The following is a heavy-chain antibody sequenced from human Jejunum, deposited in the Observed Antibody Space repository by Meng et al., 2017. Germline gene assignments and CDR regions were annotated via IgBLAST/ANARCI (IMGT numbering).Heavy chain of an antibody. V-gene: IGHV4-4*07. J-gene: IGHJ5*02. CDR2: IYSSGSA. Sequence: QGQLQESGPGLVEPSETLSLTCTVSGGSINNFYWSWIRQPAGKGLEWIGRIYSSGSATFNASLKSRVSMSLDTSKNQFSLNLSSVTAADTAVYYCARDRFSSGSSNWFDPWGQGTLVTVSS. CDR3: ARDRFSSGSSNWFDP. CDR1: GGSINNFY. D-gene: IGHD3-10*01.